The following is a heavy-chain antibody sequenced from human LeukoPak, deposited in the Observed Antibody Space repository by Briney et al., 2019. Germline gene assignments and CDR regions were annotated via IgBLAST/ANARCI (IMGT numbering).Heavy chain of an antibody. CDR2: LYSGGGT. J-gene: IGHJ4*02. CDR3: ARDPSTLTIRDNY. D-gene: IGHD5-24*01. V-gene: IGHV3-53*01. CDR1: GFIVSSNY. Sequence: GGSLRLSCAASGFIVSSNYMTWVRQTPGKGLEWVSILYSGGGTKYADSVKGRFTISRDNSKNMVYLEMNSLRVEDTAIYYCARDPSTLTIRDNYWGRGTLVTVSS.